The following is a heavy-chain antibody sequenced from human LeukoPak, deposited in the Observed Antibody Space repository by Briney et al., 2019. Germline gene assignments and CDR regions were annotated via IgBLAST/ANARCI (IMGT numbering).Heavy chain of an antibody. V-gene: IGHV1-24*01. CDR1: GYTLTVLS. J-gene: IGHJ6*02. D-gene: IGHD3-22*01. Sequence: ASVKVSCKVSGYTLTVLSMHWVRQAPGKGLEWMGGFDPEDGETIYAQKFQGRVTMTEDTSTDTAYMELSSLRSEDTAVYYCATDYYDSSGNYYYYGMDVWGQGTTVTVSS. CDR3: ATDYYDSSGNYYYYGMDV. CDR2: FDPEDGET.